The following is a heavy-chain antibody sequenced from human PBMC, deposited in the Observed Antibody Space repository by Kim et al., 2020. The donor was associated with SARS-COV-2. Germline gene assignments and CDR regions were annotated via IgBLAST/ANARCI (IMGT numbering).Heavy chain of an antibody. D-gene: IGHD6-19*01. V-gene: IGHV3-23*01. CDR3: AKDMQASGSGYYYYYYGMDV. CDR2: ISGSGGST. Sequence: GGSLRLSCAASGFTFSSYAMSWVRQAPGKGLEWVSAISGSGGSTYYADSVKGRFTISRDNSKNTLYLQMNSLRAEDTAVYYCAKDMQASGSGYYYYYYGMDVWGQGTTVTVSS. J-gene: IGHJ6*02. CDR1: GFTFSSYA.